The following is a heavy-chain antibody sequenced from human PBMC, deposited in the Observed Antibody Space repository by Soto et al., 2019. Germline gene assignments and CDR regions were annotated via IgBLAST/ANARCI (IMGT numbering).Heavy chain of an antibody. J-gene: IGHJ6*02. CDR3: SREGDITMVRGVIILPAYGMDV. Sequence: ASVKVSCKASGYTFTSYAMHWVRQAPGQRLEWMGWINAGNGNTKYSQKFQGRDTITRDTSASTAYMELSSLRSEDSAVYYCSREGDITMVRGVIILPAYGMDVWGQGTTVTVSS. V-gene: IGHV1-3*01. D-gene: IGHD3-10*01. CDR2: INAGNGNT. CDR1: GYTFTSYA.